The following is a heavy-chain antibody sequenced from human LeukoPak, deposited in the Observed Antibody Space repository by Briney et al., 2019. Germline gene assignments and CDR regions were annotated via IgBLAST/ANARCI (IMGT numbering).Heavy chain of an antibody. D-gene: IGHD3-22*01. CDR3: GRGGDYYDSRGHFDY. CDR2: IYYSGST. CDR1: GGSISSYY. J-gene: IGHJ4*02. V-gene: IGHV4-59*01. Sequence: PSETLSLTCTVSGGSISSYYWSWIRQPPGKGLEWIGYIYYSGSTNYNPSLKSRVTISVDTSKNQFSLKLSSVTAADTAVYYCGRGGDYYDSRGHFDYWGQGTLVTVSS.